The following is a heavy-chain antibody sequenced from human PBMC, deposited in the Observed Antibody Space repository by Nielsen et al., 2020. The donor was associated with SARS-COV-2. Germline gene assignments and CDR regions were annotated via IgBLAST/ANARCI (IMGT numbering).Heavy chain of an antibody. CDR3: ARDYYGDYVGRYPVGWFDP. Sequence: ASVKVSCKASGYTFTGYYMHWVRQAPGQGLEWMGWISAYNGNTNYAQKLQGRVTMTTDTSTSTAYMELRSLRSDVTAVYYCARDYYGDYVGRYPVGWFDPWGQGTLVTVSS. CDR1: GYTFTGYY. J-gene: IGHJ5*02. CDR2: ISAYNGNT. V-gene: IGHV1-18*04. D-gene: IGHD4-17*01.